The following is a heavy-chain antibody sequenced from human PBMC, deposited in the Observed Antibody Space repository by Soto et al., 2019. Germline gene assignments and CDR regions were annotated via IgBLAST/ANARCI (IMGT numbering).Heavy chain of an antibody. CDR1: GGTFSSYA. D-gene: IGHD1-26*01. Sequence: QVQLVQSGAEVKKPGSSVKVSCKASGGTFSSYAISWVRQAPGQGLEWMGGIIPIFGTANYAQKFQGRVTITADKSTSTAYMELSSLRSDDTAVYYCARDWVIVGATTGDYWGQGTLVTVSS. CDR3: ARDWVIVGATTGDY. CDR2: IIPIFGTA. J-gene: IGHJ4*02. V-gene: IGHV1-69*06.